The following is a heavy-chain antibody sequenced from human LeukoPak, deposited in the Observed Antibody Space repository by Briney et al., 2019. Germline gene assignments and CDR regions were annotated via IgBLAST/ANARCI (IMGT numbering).Heavy chain of an antibody. J-gene: IGHJ4*02. Sequence: GGSLRLSCAVSGFSLSRNAMCWARQAPGKGLEWVSGISLNGDTTYYADSVQGRFTISRDTSKNTLFLQMDTLRVEDTAVYYCEKEEVPNDYWGQGTLVTVSS. CDR2: ISLNGDTT. CDR3: EKEEVPNDY. V-gene: IGHV3-23*01. CDR1: GFSLSRNA. D-gene: IGHD2-2*01.